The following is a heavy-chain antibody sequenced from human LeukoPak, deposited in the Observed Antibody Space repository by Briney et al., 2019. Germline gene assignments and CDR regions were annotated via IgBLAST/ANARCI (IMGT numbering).Heavy chain of an antibody. CDR3: ARVNINGDYSMMDV. Sequence: GGSLRLSCAASGFTFSSYSMNWVRQAPGKGLEWVSSISSSSSYIYYADSVKGRFTISRDNAKNSLYLQMNSLRAEDAAVYYCARVNINGDYSMMDVWGQGTTVTVSS. J-gene: IGHJ6*02. V-gene: IGHV3-21*01. CDR1: GFTFSSYS. D-gene: IGHD4-17*01. CDR2: ISSSSSYI.